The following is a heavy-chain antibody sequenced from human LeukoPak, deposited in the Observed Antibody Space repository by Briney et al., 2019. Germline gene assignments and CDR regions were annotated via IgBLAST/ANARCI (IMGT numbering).Heavy chain of an antibody. CDR1: GYTFSNND. D-gene: IGHD3-22*01. J-gene: IGHJ4*02. CDR2: INPSGGST. Sequence: ASVKVSCKASGYTFSNNDLHWVRQASGQGLEWLGLINPSGGSTIYAQKFQGRVTMTRDTSTSTVYMELSSLRSDDSAVYYCAGEIAMHVHWGQGTLVTVSS. V-gene: IGHV1-46*01. CDR3: AGEIAMHVH.